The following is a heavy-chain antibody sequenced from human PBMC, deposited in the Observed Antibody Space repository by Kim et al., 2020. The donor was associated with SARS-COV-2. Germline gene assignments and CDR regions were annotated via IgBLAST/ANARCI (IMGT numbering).Heavy chain of an antibody. CDR1: GFTFSSYA. D-gene: IGHD2-2*01. Sequence: GGSLRLSCAASGFTFSSYAMHWVRQAPGKGLEWVAVISYDGSNKYYADSVKGRFTISRDNSKNTLYLQMNSLRAEDTAVYYCARDFGSWDCSSTSCYAEGNAFDIWGQGTMVTVSS. CDR3: ARDFGSWDCSSTSCYAEGNAFDI. CDR2: ISYDGSNK. V-gene: IGHV3-30-3*01. J-gene: IGHJ3*02.